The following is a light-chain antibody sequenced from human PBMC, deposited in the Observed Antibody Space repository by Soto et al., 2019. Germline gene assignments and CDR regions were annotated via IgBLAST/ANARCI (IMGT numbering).Light chain of an antibody. Sequence: EIVLTQSPATLSLSPGERATLSCRASQSVSSYLAWYQQKPGQAPRLLIYDASNRATGIPARFSGSGSWTDFTLTISSLEPDDFAVYYCQQRSNWPGTFGRGTKLEIK. V-gene: IGKV3-11*01. CDR2: DAS. CDR1: QSVSSY. J-gene: IGKJ2*01. CDR3: QQRSNWPGT.